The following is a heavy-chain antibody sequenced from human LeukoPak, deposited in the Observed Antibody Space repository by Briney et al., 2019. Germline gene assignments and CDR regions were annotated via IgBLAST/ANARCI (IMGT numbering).Heavy chain of an antibody. CDR2: IYYSGTT. CDR1: GGSISSGTYY. D-gene: IGHD3-22*01. J-gene: IGHJ4*02. V-gene: IGHV4-30-4*01. Sequence: SQTLSLTCTVSGGSISSGTYYWSWIRQPPGKGPEWIGYIYYSGTTYYNPSLKSRATISVDTSKNQFSLKLSSVTAADTAVYYCARSYYDSSDYYFTSWGQGILVTVSS. CDR3: ARSYYDSSDYYFTS.